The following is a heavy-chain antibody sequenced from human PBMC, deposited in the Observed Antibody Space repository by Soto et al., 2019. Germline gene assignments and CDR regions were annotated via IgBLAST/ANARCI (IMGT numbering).Heavy chain of an antibody. V-gene: IGHV4-39*01. CDR1: GGSISSSSYY. D-gene: IGHD3-10*01. J-gene: IGHJ6*03. CDR3: ARPMVRGASPYYYYYMDV. Sequence: SETLSLTCTVSGGSISSSSYYWGWIRQPPGKGLEWIGSIYYSGSTYYNPSLKSRVTISVDTSKNQFSLKLSSVTAADTAVYYCARPMVRGASPYYYYYMDVWGKGTTVTVSS. CDR2: IYYSGST.